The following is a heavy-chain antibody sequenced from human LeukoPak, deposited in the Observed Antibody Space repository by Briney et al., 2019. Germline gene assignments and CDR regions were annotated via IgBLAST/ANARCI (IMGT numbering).Heavy chain of an antibody. Sequence: SETLSLTCAVYGGSFSGSYRTWIRQPPGKGLEWIGEVNYNGGITHNPSLKSRVTISVDTSKNQFSLRLSSVTAADTAVYYCARGIYSRLTLIRGVIGWDSWGQETLVTVSS. V-gene: IGHV4-34*01. CDR2: VNYNGGI. J-gene: IGHJ5*01. D-gene: IGHD3-10*01. CDR3: ARGIYSRLTLIRGVIGWDS. CDR1: GGSFSGSY.